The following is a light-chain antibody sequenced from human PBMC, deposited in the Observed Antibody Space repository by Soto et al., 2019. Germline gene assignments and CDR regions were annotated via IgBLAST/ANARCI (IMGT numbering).Light chain of an antibody. J-gene: IGKJ1*01. CDR3: HQYNGWPRT. CDR1: QSVSSS. V-gene: IGKV3-15*01. CDR2: GTS. Sequence: VMPRSPATVCVCAGERASLSCRASQSVSSSLAWYQQNPGQGPSLLNYGTSTRAGGVPARFSGGGSGTEFTLTITSLQSEDFAVYYCHQYNGWPRTFGQGTKVDIK.